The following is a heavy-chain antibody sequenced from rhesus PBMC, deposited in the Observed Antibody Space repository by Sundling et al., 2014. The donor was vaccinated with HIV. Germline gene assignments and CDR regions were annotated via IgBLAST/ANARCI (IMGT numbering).Heavy chain of an antibody. D-gene: IGHD2-27*01. Sequence: QVQLQESGPGLVKPSETLSLTCAVSGGSISGGYFWSWFRQPPGKGLEWIGYIHGSTATTNYNPSLKSRVIISKDTSKNQFSLNLTSVTAADTAVYYCARVIFTSSGNYWGQGVLVTVSS. J-gene: IGHJ4*01. CDR3: ARVIFTSSGNY. CDR1: GGSISGGYF. CDR2: IHGSTATT. V-gene: IGHV4S10*01.